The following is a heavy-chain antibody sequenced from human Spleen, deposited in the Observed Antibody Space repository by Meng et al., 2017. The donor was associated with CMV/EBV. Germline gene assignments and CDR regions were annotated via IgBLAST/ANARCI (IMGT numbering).Heavy chain of an antibody. CDR2: MYYSGST. J-gene: IGHJ3*02. Sequence: GSLRLSCTVSGGSISSSRYYWGWIRQPPGKGLEWIGSMYYSGSTYYNPSLKSRVTISVDTSKNQFSLKLSSVTAADTAVYYCARDRYPGAFDIWGQGTMVTVSS. CDR1: GGSISSSRYY. D-gene: IGHD1-1*01. CDR3: ARDRYPGAFDI. V-gene: IGHV4-39*07.